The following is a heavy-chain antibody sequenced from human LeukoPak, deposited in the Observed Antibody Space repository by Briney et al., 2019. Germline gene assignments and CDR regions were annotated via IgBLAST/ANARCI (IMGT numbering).Heavy chain of an antibody. J-gene: IGHJ4*02. CDR2: IHHSGST. D-gene: IGHD3-10*01. Sequence: PSETLSLTCTVSGYSISSGYYWGWIRQPPGKGLEWIGSIHHSGSTYYNPSLKSRVTISVDTSKNQFSLKLSSVTAADTAVYYCARGRYGSGSNIDYWGQGTLVTVSS. V-gene: IGHV4-38-2*02. CDR1: GYSISSGYY. CDR3: ARGRYGSGSNIDY.